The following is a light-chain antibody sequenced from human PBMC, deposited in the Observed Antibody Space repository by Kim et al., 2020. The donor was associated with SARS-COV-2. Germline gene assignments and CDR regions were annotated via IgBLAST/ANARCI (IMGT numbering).Light chain of an antibody. Sequence: SVSPGERATLSCRASQSVSANLAWYQQKPGQPPRLLIYGSSTRGNDVPTRFSGSGSGTEFTLTITSLQSEDFAVYFCQQFDSWPLTFGGGTRLEI. CDR3: QQFDSWPLT. CDR2: GSS. V-gene: IGKV3-15*01. CDR1: QSVSAN. J-gene: IGKJ4*01.